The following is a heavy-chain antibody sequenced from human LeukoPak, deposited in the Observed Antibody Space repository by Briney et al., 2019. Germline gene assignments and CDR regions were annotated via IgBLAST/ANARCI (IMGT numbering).Heavy chain of an antibody. Sequence: GGSLRLSCAASGFTFSSYSMNWVRQAAGKGLEWVSYISSSSSTIYYADSVKGRFTISRDNAKNSLYLQMNSLRDEDTAVYYCARGSARVLTVAGTPRIWGQGTMVTVSS. D-gene: IGHD6-19*01. V-gene: IGHV3-48*02. CDR3: ARGSARVLTVAGTPRI. CDR1: GFTFSSYS. J-gene: IGHJ3*02. CDR2: ISSSSSTI.